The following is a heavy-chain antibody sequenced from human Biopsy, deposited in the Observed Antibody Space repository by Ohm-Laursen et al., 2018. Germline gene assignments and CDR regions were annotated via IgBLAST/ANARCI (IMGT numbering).Heavy chain of an antibody. Sequence: TLSLTCTVSGGSISSDYWSWIRQSPRKGLEWIGHISDRGTTNYNPSLRGRVTISVDTSKKQFSLKLSSVTAAGTAVFFCARLYRLDDYWNDDPPDAFDVWGQGTMVTVSS. CDR3: ARLYRLDDYWNDDPPDAFDV. V-gene: IGHV4-59*01. D-gene: IGHD3-3*01. J-gene: IGHJ3*01. CDR1: GGSISSDY. CDR2: ISDRGTT.